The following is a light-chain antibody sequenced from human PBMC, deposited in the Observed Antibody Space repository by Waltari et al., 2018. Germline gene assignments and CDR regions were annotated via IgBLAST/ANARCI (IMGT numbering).Light chain of an antibody. CDR2: EVI. J-gene: IGLJ2*01. CDR3: SSYGGSNNLL. V-gene: IGLV2-8*01. CDR1: TSHVGHYDL. Sequence: QSALPQPPSASGSPGPSVTISCPGTTSHVGHYDLVSWYQHHPGKAPKLIIYEVIKRPSGVPDRFSGSKSGNTASLTVSGLQAEDEADYYCSSYGGSNNLLFGGGTKLTVL.